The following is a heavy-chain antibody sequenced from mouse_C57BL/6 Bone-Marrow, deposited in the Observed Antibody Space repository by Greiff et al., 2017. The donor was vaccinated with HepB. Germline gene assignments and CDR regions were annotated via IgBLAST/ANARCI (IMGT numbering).Heavy chain of an antibody. CDR1: GYSITSGYY. D-gene: IGHD2-2*01. Sequence: EVKLMESGPGLVKPSQSLSLTCSVTGYSITSGYYWNWIRQFPGNKLEWMGYISYDGSNNYNPSLKNRISITRDTSKNQFFLKLNSVTTEDTATYYCATDLLWLRRFAYWGQGTLVTVSA. CDR3: ATDLLWLRRFAY. V-gene: IGHV3-6*01. J-gene: IGHJ3*01. CDR2: ISYDGSN.